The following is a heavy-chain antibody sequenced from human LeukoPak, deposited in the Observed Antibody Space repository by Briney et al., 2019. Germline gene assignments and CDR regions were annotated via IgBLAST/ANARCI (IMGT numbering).Heavy chain of an antibody. V-gene: IGHV1-69*04. CDR3: ARVDSLLYGGSNGAFDI. Sequence: SVKVSCKASGGTFSGYAISWVRQAPGQGLEWMGRIIPILGIANYAQKFQGRVTITADKSTSTAYMELSSLRSEDTAVYYCARVDSLLYGGSNGAFDIWGQGTMVTVSS. CDR1: GGTFSGYA. CDR2: IIPILGIA. D-gene: IGHD4-23*01. J-gene: IGHJ3*02.